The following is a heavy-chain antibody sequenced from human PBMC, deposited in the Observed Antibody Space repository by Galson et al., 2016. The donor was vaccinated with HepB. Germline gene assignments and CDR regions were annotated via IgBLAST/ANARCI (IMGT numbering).Heavy chain of an antibody. CDR1: GFTFSSYG. D-gene: IGHD6-6*01. CDR2: ISYDGSNK. V-gene: IGHV3-30*03. Sequence: SLRLSCAASGFTFSSYGMHWVRQAPGKGLEWVAVISYDGSNKYYADSVKGRFTISRDSSENTMHLQMNSLRVEDTALYYCATERGSSGAAAWFDPWGQGTLVTVSS. CDR3: ATERGSSGAAAWFDP. J-gene: IGHJ5*02.